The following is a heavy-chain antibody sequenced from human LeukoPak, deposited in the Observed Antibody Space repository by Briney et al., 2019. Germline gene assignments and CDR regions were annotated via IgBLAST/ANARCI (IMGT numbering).Heavy chain of an antibody. V-gene: IGHV4-34*01. D-gene: IGHD5-18*01. CDR3: ARDSWRGYSYDSDY. CDR2: INHSGST. CDR1: GGSFSGYY. Sequence: SETLSLTCAVYGGSFSGYYWSWIRQPPGKGLEWIGEINHSGSTNYNPSLKSRVTISVDTSKNQFSLKLSSVTAADTAVYYCARDSWRGYSYDSDYWGQGTLVTVSP. J-gene: IGHJ4*02.